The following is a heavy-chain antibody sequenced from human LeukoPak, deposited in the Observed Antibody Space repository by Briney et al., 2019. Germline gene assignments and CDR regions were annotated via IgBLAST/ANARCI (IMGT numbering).Heavy chain of an antibody. CDR2: ISGSDGST. D-gene: IGHD3-3*01. CDR3: ARLSPTTLYDSRGWFDP. V-gene: IGHV3-23*01. CDR1: GFTFSSFG. J-gene: IGHJ5*02. Sequence: PGGSLRLSCAASGFTFSSFGMTWVRQAQAPGKGLEWVSGISGSDGSTYYADSVKGRFTISRDNSKNTLYLQMNTLRAEDTAVYYCARLSPTTLYDSRGWFDPWGQGTLVTVSS.